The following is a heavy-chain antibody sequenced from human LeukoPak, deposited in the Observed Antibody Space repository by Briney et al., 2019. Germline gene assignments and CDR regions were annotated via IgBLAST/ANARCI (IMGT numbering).Heavy chain of an antibody. V-gene: IGHV4-31*03. CDR1: GGSISSGGYY. J-gene: IGHJ5*01. CDR3: ARDLGGSSSWFDS. Sequence: PSQTLSLTCTVSGGSISSGGYYWSWIRQHPGKGLEWIGYIYYSGSTYYNPSLKSRVTISVDTSKNQFSLKLTSVTAADTAVYYCARDLGGSSSWFDSWGQGTLVTVFS. CDR2: IYYSGST. D-gene: IGHD6-13*01.